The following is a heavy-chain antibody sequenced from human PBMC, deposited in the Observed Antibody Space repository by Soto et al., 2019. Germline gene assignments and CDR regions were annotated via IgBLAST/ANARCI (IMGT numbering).Heavy chain of an antibody. J-gene: IGHJ4*02. CDR3: AREYLVEPQRVIDY. D-gene: IGHD2-15*01. CDR1: GFTFSSYG. V-gene: IGHV3-33*01. CDR2: IWYDESNK. Sequence: QVQLVESGGGVVQPGRSLRLSCAASGFTFSSYGMDWVRQAPGKRLQWVAVIWYDESNKYYADSVKGRFSISRDNSKNTLYLQMNSLRAEDTAVYYGAREYLVEPQRVIDYWGQGTLVTVSS.